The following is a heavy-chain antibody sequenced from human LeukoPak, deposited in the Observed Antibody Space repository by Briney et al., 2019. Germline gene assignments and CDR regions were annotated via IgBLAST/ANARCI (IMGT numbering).Heavy chain of an antibody. Sequence: PGGSLRLSCAASGFTFSSYSMNWVRQAPGKGLEWVSYISSSSSTIYYADSVKGRFTISRDNSKNTVYLQMNTLRAEDTAVYYCARGDGYNFFDCWGQGTLVTVSS. J-gene: IGHJ4*02. V-gene: IGHV3-48*01. D-gene: IGHD5-24*01. CDR3: ARGDGYNFFDC. CDR1: GFTFSSYS. CDR2: ISSSSSTI.